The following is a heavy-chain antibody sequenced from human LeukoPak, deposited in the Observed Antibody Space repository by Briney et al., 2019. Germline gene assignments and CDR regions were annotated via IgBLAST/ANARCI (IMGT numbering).Heavy chain of an antibody. Sequence: GGSLILSCAASGFTFSTYSMNWVRQAPGKGLEWLSYVSRSSGTRYYADSVKGRFTISRDNAENSLYLQMNSLRDEDTAVYYCARAFEDTLIVVGGWGQGTLVTVSS. CDR2: VSRSSGTR. J-gene: IGHJ4*02. CDR3: ARAFEDTLIVVGG. CDR1: GFTFSTYS. D-gene: IGHD3-22*01. V-gene: IGHV3-48*02.